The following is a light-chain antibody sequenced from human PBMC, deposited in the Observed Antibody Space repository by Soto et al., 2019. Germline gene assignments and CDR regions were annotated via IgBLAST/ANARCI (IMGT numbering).Light chain of an antibody. CDR1: QTIDSW. CDR2: KAS. CDR3: QQYDSFSVT. Sequence: DIQMTQSPSPLSASVGDRVTITCRASQTIDSWLAWYQQRQGKPPNLMIYKASTLASGVPSRFSGSGSGTEFTLTINSLQPDDVATYYCQQYDSFSVTLGQGTKVDIK. J-gene: IGKJ1*01. V-gene: IGKV1-5*03.